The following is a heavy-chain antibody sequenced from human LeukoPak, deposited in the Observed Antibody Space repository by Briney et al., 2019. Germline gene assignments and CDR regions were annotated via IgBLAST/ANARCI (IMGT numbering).Heavy chain of an antibody. Sequence: GGSLRLSCAASEFTFSSYSMNWVRQAPGKGLEWVSYISSSSSTIYYADSVKGRFTISRDNAKNSLYLQMNSLRDEDTAVYYCARGRYSSSWDIFDYWGQGTLVTVSS. CDR3: ARGRYSSSWDIFDY. CDR1: EFTFSSYS. J-gene: IGHJ4*02. D-gene: IGHD6-13*01. CDR2: ISSSSSTI. V-gene: IGHV3-48*02.